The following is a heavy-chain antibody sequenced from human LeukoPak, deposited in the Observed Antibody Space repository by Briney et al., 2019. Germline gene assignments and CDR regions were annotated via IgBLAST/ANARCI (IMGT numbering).Heavy chain of an antibody. V-gene: IGHV4-4*07. D-gene: IGHD6-13*01. CDR2: IYTSGST. CDR1: GGSISSYY. Sequence: PSETLSLTCTVSGGSISSYYWSWIRQPAGKGLEWIGRIYTSGSTNYNPSLKSRDTMSVDTSKNQFSLKLSSVTAADTAVYYCARDRGIAAAGWHDIWGQGTMVTVSS. CDR3: ARDRGIAAAGWHDI. J-gene: IGHJ3*02.